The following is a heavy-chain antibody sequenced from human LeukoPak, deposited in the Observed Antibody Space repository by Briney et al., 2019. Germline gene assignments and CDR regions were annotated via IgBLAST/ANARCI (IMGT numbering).Heavy chain of an antibody. CDR1: DGSITNYD. CDR3: ATGYGDFRVEGRYFYS. J-gene: IGHJ4*02. V-gene: IGHV4-59*01. D-gene: IGHD4-17*01. Sequence: SETLSLTCTVSDGSITNYDWSWVRQPPGKGLEFIGHVHYSGTTNYNPSLRSRVTISIDTSKKHFFLKLKSVTATDTAVYYCATGYGDFRVEGRYFYSWGQGTLVTVSS. CDR2: VHYSGTT.